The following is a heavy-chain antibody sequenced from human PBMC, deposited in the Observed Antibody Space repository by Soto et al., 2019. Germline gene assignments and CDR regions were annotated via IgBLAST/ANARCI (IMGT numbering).Heavy chain of an antibody. CDR2: IHHSGST. Sequence: SETLSLTCAIYGGSFGGYYWTWIRQPPGKGLEWIGEIHHSGSTKDNPSLKSRVTISVDTSKNQFSLKMTSVTAADTAVYFCARDPYSNNDFGAFDVWGQGTMVTVSS. CDR1: GGSFGGYY. V-gene: IGHV4-34*01. J-gene: IGHJ3*01. D-gene: IGHD4-17*01. CDR3: ARDPYSNNDFGAFDV.